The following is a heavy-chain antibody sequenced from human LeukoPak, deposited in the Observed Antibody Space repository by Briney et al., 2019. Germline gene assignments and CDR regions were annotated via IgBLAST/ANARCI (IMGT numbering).Heavy chain of an antibody. V-gene: IGHV3-43*01. J-gene: IGHJ4*02. CDR3: VKGRRRGYAYGTLES. D-gene: IGHD5-18*01. CDR2: FYMDVVKT. CDR1: GFTFDYYT. Sequence: PGGSLRLSCAASGFTFDYYTMYWVRQGPEKGLEWVSLFYMDVVKTFYADSVKVRFTNSRDNNKNSLYLQMNGLRTDDTGLYYCVKGRRRGYAYGTLESCGQGTLVTVSS.